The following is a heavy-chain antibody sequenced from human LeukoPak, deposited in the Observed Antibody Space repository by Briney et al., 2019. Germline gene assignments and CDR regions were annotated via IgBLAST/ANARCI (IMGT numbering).Heavy chain of an antibody. V-gene: IGHV3-21*01. D-gene: IGHD4-17*01. CDR2: ISGSSSYI. J-gene: IGHJ4*02. Sequence: NPRGSLRLSCAASGFTFTTYSMDWVRQAPGKGLEWVSSISGSSSYIYYADAVHGRFTVSRDNAKYSLYLQMNSLRAEDTAVYYCVRGSYGAYDYWGQGSLVTVSS. CDR1: GFTFTTYS. CDR3: VRGSYGAYDY.